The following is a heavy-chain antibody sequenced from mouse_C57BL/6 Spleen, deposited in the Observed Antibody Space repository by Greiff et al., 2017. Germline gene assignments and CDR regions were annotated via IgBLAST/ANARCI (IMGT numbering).Heavy chain of an antibody. D-gene: IGHD2-4*01. CDR1: GFNIKDYY. V-gene: IGHV14-2*01. J-gene: IGHJ2*01. Sequence: VQLQQSGAELVKPGASVKLSCTASGFNIKDYYMHWVKQRTEQGLEWIGRIDPEDGENKYAPKFQGKATITADTSSNTAYLQLSSLTSEDTAVYYCARESMITYYFDYWGQGTTLTVSS. CDR3: ARESMITYYFDY. CDR2: IDPEDGEN.